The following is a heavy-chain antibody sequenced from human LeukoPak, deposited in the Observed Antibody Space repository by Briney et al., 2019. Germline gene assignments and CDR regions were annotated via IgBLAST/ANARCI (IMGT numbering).Heavy chain of an antibody. J-gene: IGHJ4*02. CDR1: GFTFSSYG. CDR3: AKDKIWGEDYFDY. D-gene: IGHD3-16*01. CDR2: IWYGGSNK. V-gene: IGHV3-30*02. Sequence: PGGSLRLSCAASGFTFSSYGMHWVRQAPGKGLEWVAVIWYGGSNKYYADSVKGRFTMSRDNSKNTLYLQMNSLRVEDTAVYYCAKDKIWGEDYFDYWGQGTLVTVSS.